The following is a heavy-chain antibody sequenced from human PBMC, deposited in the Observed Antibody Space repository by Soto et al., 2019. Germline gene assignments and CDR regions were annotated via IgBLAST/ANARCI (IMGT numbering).Heavy chain of an antibody. Sequence: GGSLRLSCAASGFTFSDHYIDWVRQAPGKGLEWVSSIGSSGYSTYYADSVKGRFTISRDNSNSMLYLQMNSLRAEDTAVYYCARDPNIVLVPAAIYYYYGMDVWGQGTTVTVSS. V-gene: IGHV3-23*01. J-gene: IGHJ6*02. D-gene: IGHD2-2*01. CDR2: IGSSGYST. CDR3: ARDPNIVLVPAAIYYYYGMDV. CDR1: GFTFSDHY.